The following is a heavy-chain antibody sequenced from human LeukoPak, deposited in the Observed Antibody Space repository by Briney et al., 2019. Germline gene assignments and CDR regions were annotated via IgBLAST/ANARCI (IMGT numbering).Heavy chain of an antibody. CDR2: ISGDGRST. V-gene: IGHV3-74*01. CDR1: GFTFRTYW. CDR3: AAFYYDPAY. D-gene: IGHD3-22*01. Sequence: GGSLRLSCAASGFTFRTYWMHWVRQAPGKGLIWVSRISGDGRSTSYADSVKGQFTISRDNAKNTLYLQMHSLRAEDTAVYYCAAFYYDPAYWGQGTLVTVSS. J-gene: IGHJ4*02.